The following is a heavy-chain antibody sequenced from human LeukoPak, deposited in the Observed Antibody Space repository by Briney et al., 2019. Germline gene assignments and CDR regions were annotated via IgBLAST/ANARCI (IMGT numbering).Heavy chain of an antibody. CDR2: INHSGST. J-gene: IGHJ5*02. V-gene: IGHV4-34*01. Sequence: PSETLSLTCAVYGGSFSGYYWSWIRQPPGKGLEWIGEINHSGSTNYNPSLKSRVTISVDTSKNQFSLKLSSVTAADTAVYYCARRSYGTNWFDPWGQGTLVTVSS. D-gene: IGHD5-18*01. CDR3: ARRSYGTNWFDP. CDR1: GGSFSGYY.